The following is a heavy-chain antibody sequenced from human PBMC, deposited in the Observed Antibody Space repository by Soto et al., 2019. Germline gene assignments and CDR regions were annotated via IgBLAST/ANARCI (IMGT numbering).Heavy chain of an antibody. CDR2: ISRSSSTV. CDR1: GFTFSTYN. Sequence: EVQLVESGGGLVLPGGSLRLSCAASGFTFSTYNMNWVRQAPGKGLEWVSYISRSSSTVYYADSVKGRFTVSRDNARNSLYLQMNSLRDDDTALYYCARDPSPDSSGWYYFDYWGQGALVTVSS. CDR3: ARDPSPDSSGWYYFDY. V-gene: IGHV3-48*02. D-gene: IGHD6-19*01. J-gene: IGHJ4*02.